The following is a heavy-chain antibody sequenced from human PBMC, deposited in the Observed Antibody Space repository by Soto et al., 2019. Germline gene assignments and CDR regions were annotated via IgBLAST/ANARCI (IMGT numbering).Heavy chain of an antibody. J-gene: IGHJ6*02. CDR1: GGTFSSYA. CDR3: ARDPRYDFWSDYYYGMDV. V-gene: IGHV1-69*01. CDR2: IIPIFGTA. D-gene: IGHD3-3*01. Sequence: QVQLVQSGAEVKKPGSSVKVSCKASGGTFSSYAISWVRQAPGQGLEWMGGIIPIFGTANYAQKFKGRVTITADESTSTAYRELSSLRSEDTAVYYCARDPRYDFWSDYYYGMDVWSQGTTVTVSS.